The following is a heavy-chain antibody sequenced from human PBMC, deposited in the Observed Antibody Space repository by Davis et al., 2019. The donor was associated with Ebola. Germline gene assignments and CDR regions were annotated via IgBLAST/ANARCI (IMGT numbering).Heavy chain of an antibody. D-gene: IGHD2-15*01. CDR3: ARVPRAAYYYYGMDV. J-gene: IGHJ6*02. CDR2: IYHSGST. V-gene: IGHV4-30-2*01. CDR1: GGSFSGYY. Sequence: SETLSLTCAVYGGSFSGYYWSWIRQPPGKGLEWIGYIYHSGSTYYNPSLKSRVTISVDRSKNQFSLKLSSVTAADTAVYYCARVPRAAYYYYGMDVWGQGTTVTVSS.